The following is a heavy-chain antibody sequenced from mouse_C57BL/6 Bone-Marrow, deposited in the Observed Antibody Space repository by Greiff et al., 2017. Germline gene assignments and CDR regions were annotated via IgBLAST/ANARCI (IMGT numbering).Heavy chain of an antibody. CDR3: ARRGLRRRLYWYFDV. J-gene: IGHJ1*03. CDR2: ISSGGSYT. V-gene: IGHV5-6*01. Sequence: EVQRVESGGDLVKPGGSLKLSCAASGFTFSSYGMSWVRQTPDKRLEWVATISSGGSYTYYPDSVKGRFTISRDNAKNTLYLQMSSLKSEDTAMYYCARRGLRRRLYWYFDVWGTGTTVTVSS. D-gene: IGHD2-4*01. CDR1: GFTFSSYG.